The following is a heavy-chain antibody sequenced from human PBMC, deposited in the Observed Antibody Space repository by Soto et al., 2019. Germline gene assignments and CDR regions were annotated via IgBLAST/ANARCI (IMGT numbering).Heavy chain of an antibody. CDR1: GFTVTNKY. D-gene: IGHD4-17*01. J-gene: IGHJ2*01. CDR3: ARVDYGVYGWYFYL. Sequence: EVQLVESGGGLIQPGGSLRLSFAASGFTVTNKYMTWVRQAPGKGLEWVSVIYSGGSTSYADSVKGRFTISRDNSKDIQNLQMNSLRAVDTAVYYGARVDYGVYGWYFYLWGRGTLVTVSS. V-gene: IGHV3-53*01. CDR2: IYSGGST.